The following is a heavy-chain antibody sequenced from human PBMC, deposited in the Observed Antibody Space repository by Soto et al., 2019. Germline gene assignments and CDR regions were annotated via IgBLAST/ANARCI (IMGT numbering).Heavy chain of an antibody. CDR3: ARDPRPDKAMVEGGDY. CDR1: GFTFSSYA. J-gene: IGHJ4*02. V-gene: IGHV3-64*01. CDR2: ISSNGGST. D-gene: IGHD5-18*01. Sequence: EVQLVESGGGLVQPGGSLRLSCAASGFTFSSYAMHWVRQAPGKGLEYVSAISSNGGSTYYANSVKGRFTISRDNSKNTLYLQMGSLRAEDMAVYYCARDPRPDKAMVEGGDYWGQGTLVTVSS.